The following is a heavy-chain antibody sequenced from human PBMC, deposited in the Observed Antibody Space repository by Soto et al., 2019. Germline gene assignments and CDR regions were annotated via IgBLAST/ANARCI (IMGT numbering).Heavy chain of an antibody. V-gene: IGHV5-51*01. CDR3: ARTRSFTLGFYYDGMDV. J-gene: IGHJ6*02. CDR2: TYPGASDT. D-gene: IGHD6-6*01. Sequence: GESLKISCQGSGYSLASYLLGWVRQMPGKDLDGMVLTYPGASDTRYSPSFQGQVTISADKSLRTAYLQWTSLKASDTALYYCARTRSFTLGFYYDGMDVWGQGTTVTVSS. CDR1: GYSLASYL.